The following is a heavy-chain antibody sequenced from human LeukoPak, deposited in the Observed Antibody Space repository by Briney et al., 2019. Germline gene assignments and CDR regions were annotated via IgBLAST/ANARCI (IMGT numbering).Heavy chain of an antibody. V-gene: IGHV3-30*02. D-gene: IGHD6-13*01. CDR3: AKDHGSSDWYYFDY. CDR1: GFTFKNYG. Sequence: GGSLRLSCVASGFTFKNYGMHWVRQTPGKGLEWVTFIRYDGNNKYYADSVKGRFTISRDNSKNTLYLQMNTLRADDTAVYYCAKDHGSSDWYYFDYWGQGTLVTVSS. CDR2: IRYDGNNK. J-gene: IGHJ4*02.